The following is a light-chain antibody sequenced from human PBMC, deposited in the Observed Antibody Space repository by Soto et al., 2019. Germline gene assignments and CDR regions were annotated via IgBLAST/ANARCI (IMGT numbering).Light chain of an antibody. CDR3: KQFYSPPLFT. Sequence: DIVMTQSPDSLAVSLGERASITCRSSQAVFRDSSGRHLLAWYQQKPGQPPKLLIYWASTRESGVPDRFSGSGSGTDFTLNISSLQAEDVAVYYCKQFYSPPLFTFGQGTKLEI. V-gene: IGKV4-1*01. J-gene: IGKJ2*01. CDR1: QAVFRDSSGRHL. CDR2: WAS.